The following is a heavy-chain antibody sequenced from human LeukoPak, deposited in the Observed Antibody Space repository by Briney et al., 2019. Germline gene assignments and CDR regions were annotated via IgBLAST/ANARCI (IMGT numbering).Heavy chain of an antibody. CDR2: ISSSDSST. Sequence: PGGSLTLSCAASGFTFSSYEMNWVRQAPGKGLEWVSYISSSDSSTYYADSVKGRFTISRDNAKNSLSLQMNSLRAEDTAVYYCARDKYSGFVFDCWGQGTLVTVSS. D-gene: IGHD5-12*01. CDR1: GFTFSSYE. V-gene: IGHV3-48*03. CDR3: ARDKYSGFVFDC. J-gene: IGHJ4*02.